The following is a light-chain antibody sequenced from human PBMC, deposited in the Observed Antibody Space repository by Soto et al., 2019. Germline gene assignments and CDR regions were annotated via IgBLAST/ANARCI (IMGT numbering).Light chain of an antibody. CDR2: AAS. V-gene: IGKV1-39*01. CDR3: QKSYSTPSKYT. J-gene: IGKJ2*01. Sequence: DIRMTQSPSSLSASVGDRVTITCRASQSISRYLNWYQQNPGKAPKLLIYAASSLKSRVPSRFSRNGSGTDFTLTISGLQAEDFATYYFQKSYSTPSKYTFVQGTKLEIK. CDR1: QSISRY.